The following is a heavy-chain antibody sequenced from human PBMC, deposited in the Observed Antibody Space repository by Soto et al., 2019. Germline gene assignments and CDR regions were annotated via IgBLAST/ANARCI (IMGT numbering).Heavy chain of an antibody. CDR1: GYTFTSYG. D-gene: IGHD5-18*01. Sequence: QVQLVQSGAEVKKPGASVKVSCKASGYTFTSYGISWVRQAPGQGLEWMGWISAYNGNTNYAQKLQGRVTMTTDTSTSTAYMELRSLRSDDTAVYYCATPLWSTEDPTYGMDVWGQGTTVTVSS. CDR3: ATPLWSTEDPTYGMDV. V-gene: IGHV1-18*01. J-gene: IGHJ6*02. CDR2: ISAYNGNT.